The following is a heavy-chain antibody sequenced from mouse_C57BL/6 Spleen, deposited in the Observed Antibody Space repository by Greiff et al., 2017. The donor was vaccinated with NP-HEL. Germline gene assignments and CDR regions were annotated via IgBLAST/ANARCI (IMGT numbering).Heavy chain of an antibody. CDR2: ISSGGSYT. J-gene: IGHJ4*01. Sequence: EVQLQESGGDLVKPGGSLKLSCAASGFTFSSYGMSWVRQTPDKRLEWVATISSGGSYTYYPDSVKGRFTISRDNAKNTLYLQMSSLKSEDTAMYYCARHPLRVYAMDYWGQGTSVTVSS. CDR3: ARHPLRVYAMDY. V-gene: IGHV5-6*01. CDR1: GFTFSSYG. D-gene: IGHD2-12*01.